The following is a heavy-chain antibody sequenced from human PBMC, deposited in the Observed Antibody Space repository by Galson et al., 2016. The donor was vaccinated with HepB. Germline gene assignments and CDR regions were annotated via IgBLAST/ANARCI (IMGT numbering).Heavy chain of an antibody. D-gene: IGHD3-3*01. CDR2: ISSSSSYI. CDR3: ARDLGVVSSKYSNSMDS. CDR1: GFTFSTYA. J-gene: IGHJ4*02. Sequence: SLRLSCAASGFTFSTYAMTWVRQAPGKGLEWVASISSSSSYIHYAESVKGRFTISRDNAKNSLFLQMNSLRAEDTAVYFCARDLGVVSSKYSNSMDSWGQGTLVTVSS. V-gene: IGHV3-21*01.